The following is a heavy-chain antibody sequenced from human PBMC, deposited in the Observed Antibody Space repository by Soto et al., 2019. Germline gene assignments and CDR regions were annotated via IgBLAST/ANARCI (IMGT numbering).Heavy chain of an antibody. CDR1: RVAFSKFI. V-gene: IGHV1-69*01. J-gene: IGHJ6*02. CDR2: IIPIFGTA. CDR3: AKVRYRSPMGYYYGMDV. D-gene: IGHD6-19*01. Sequence: QAQLEQSGGEVKKPGSSVKVSCKASRVAFSKFIVTWVRQAPGLGLEWVGGIIPIFGTANYAQKFQGRVTITADESTSTSYLEVNNLRSVDTAVYYCAKVRYRSPMGYYYGMDVWGQGTTVTVSS.